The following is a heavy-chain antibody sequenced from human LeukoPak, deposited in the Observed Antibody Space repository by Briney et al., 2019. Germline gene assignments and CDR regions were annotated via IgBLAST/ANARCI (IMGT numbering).Heavy chain of an antibody. CDR2: INHSGST. Sequence: SETLSLTCAVYGGSFSGYYWSWIRQPPGKGLEWIGEINHSGSTNYNPSLKSRVTISVDTSKNQFSLKLSSVTAADTAVYYCAGHGYSSGWFPYWGQGTLVTVSS. D-gene: IGHD6-19*01. J-gene: IGHJ4*02. CDR3: AGHGYSSGWFPY. CDR1: GGSFSGYY. V-gene: IGHV4-34*01.